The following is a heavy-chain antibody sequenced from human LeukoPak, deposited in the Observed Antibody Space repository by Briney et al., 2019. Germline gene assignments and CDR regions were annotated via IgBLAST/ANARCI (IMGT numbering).Heavy chain of an antibody. CDR2: IYYSGST. J-gene: IGHJ6*02. V-gene: IGHV4-59*01. Sequence: SETLSLTCAVYGGSFSGYYWSWIRQPPGKGLEWIGYIYYSGSTNYNPSLKSRVTISVDTSKNQFSLKLSSVTAADTAVYYCARARGYSGYDAYYYYYGMDVWGQGTTVTVSS. D-gene: IGHD5-12*01. CDR3: ARARGYSGYDAYYYYYGMDV. CDR1: GGSFSGYY.